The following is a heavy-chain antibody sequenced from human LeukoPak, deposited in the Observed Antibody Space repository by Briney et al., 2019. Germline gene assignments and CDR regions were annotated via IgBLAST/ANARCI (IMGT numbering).Heavy chain of an antibody. CDR1: GYTFTSYD. CDR2: MNPNSGNA. J-gene: IGHJ6*02. D-gene: IGHD3-9*01. V-gene: IGHV1-8*01. Sequence: ASVKVSCKASGYTFTSYDINWVRQATGQGREWMGWMNPNSGNAGYAQKFQRRVTMTRNTSISTAYMELSSLRSEDTAVYYCARAGSHYYDILTGYYTDYYYYGMDVWGQGTTVTVSS. CDR3: ARAGSHYYDILTGYYTDYYYYGMDV.